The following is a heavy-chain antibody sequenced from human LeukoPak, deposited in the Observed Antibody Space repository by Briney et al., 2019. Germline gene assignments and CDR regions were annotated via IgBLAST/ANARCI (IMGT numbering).Heavy chain of an antibody. CDR2: INPHSGGT. V-gene: IGHV1-2*02. D-gene: IGHD6-13*01. J-gene: IGHJ4*02. CDR1: GFTFTSSA. Sequence: ASVKVSCKASGFTFTSSAMHWVRQTPGQGPEWMGWINPHSGGTNYAQKFKGRVTMTRDTSISTAYMDLSRLRSDDTAVYYCARDGITAGGGTFDYWGQGTLVTVSS. CDR3: ARDGITAGGGTFDY.